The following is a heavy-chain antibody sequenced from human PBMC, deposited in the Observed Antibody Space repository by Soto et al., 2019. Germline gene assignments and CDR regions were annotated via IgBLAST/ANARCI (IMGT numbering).Heavy chain of an antibody. CDR2: ISSSSSYI. CDR3: ARDLLTTVTLSDYYYYGMDV. D-gene: IGHD4-17*01. CDR1: GFTFSSYS. Sequence: GGSLRLSCAASGFTFSSYSMNWVRQAPGKGLEWVSSISSSSSYIYYADSVKGRFTISRDNAKNSLYLQMNSLRAEDTAVYYCARDLLTTVTLSDYYYYGMDVWGQGTTVTVSS. J-gene: IGHJ6*02. V-gene: IGHV3-21*01.